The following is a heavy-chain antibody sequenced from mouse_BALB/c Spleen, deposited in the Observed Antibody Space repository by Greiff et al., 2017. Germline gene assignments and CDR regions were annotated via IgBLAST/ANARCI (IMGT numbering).Heavy chain of an antibody. Sequence: VQLQESGPGLVQPSQSLSITCTVSGFSLTSYGVHWVRQSPGKGLEWLGVIWSGGSTDYNAAFISRLSISKDNSKSQVFFKMNSLQANDTAIYYCARYGPYWYFDVWGAGTTVTVSS. V-gene: IGHV2-2*02. CDR1: GFSLTSYG. D-gene: IGHD1-1*02. J-gene: IGHJ1*01. CDR2: IWSGGST. CDR3: ARYGPYWYFDV.